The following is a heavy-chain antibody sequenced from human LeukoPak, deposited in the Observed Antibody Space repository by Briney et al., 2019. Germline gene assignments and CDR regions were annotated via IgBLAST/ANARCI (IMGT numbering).Heavy chain of an antibody. CDR2: ISAYNGNT. J-gene: IGHJ3*02. CDR1: GYTFTSYG. Sequence: GASVKVSCKASGYTFTSYGISWVRQAPGQGLEWMGWISAYNGNTNYAQKLQGRVTMTTDTSTSTAYMELRSLRSDDTAVYYCARDNRYFDWLDDAFDIWGQGTMVTVSS. D-gene: IGHD3-9*01. V-gene: IGHV1-18*01. CDR3: ARDNRYFDWLDDAFDI.